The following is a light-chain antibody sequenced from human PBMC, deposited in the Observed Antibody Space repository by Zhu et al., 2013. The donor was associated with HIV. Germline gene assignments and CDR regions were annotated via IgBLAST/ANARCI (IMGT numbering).Light chain of an antibody. V-gene: IGKV3-20*01. CDR1: QSITNY. Sequence: DIVLTQSPAILSLSPGERATLSCRASQSITNYLAWYQQKPGQAPRLLIYDASSRATGIPDRFRGSGSGTDFTLTISRLEPEDFAVYFCQQYGSSPLTFGGGTTVEIK. CDR2: DAS. J-gene: IGKJ4*01. CDR3: QQYGSSPLT.